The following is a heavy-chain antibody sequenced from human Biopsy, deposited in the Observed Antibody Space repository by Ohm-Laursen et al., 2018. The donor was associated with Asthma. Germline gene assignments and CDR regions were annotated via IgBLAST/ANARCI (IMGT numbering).Heavy chain of an antibody. CDR2: INPFGGSS. D-gene: IGHD1-14*01. Sequence: ASVKVSCKASGYTFTSYYMHWVRQAPGHGLEWMGMINPFGGSSNFAQKFQGRLTMTRDTSTRTVYMELSSLRAEDTAVYYCARDGPELPTELDYWGPGTLVTVSS. J-gene: IGHJ4*02. CDR1: GYTFTSYY. CDR3: ARDGPELPTELDY. V-gene: IGHV1-46*01.